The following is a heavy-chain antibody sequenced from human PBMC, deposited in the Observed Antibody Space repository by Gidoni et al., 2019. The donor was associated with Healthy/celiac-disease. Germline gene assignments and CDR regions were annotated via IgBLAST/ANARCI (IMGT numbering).Heavy chain of an antibody. J-gene: IGHJ4*02. CDR3: ARAQYVLRFLEWLPYFDY. D-gene: IGHD3-3*01. CDR1: GFTLSGYW. V-gene: IGHV3-7*04. CDR2: IKQDGSEK. Sequence: EVQLVESGGGLVQPGGSLSLSCAASGFTLSGYWMSWVRQAPGKGLEWVANIKQDGSEKYYVDSVKGRFTISRDNAKNSLYLQMNSLRAEDTAVYYCARAQYVLRFLEWLPYFDYWGQGTLVTVSS.